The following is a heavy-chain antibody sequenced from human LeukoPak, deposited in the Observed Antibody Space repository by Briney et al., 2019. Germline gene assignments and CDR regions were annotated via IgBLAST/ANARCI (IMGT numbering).Heavy chain of an antibody. CDR3: THLADFWSGYFYFDY. Sequence: ESGPTLVKPTQTLTLTCTFSGFSLSTSGVGVGWIRQPPGKALEWLALIYWNDDKRYSPSLKSRLTITKDTSKNQVVLSMTNMDPVDTATYYCTHLADFWSGYFYFDYWGQGTLVTVSS. D-gene: IGHD3-3*01. V-gene: IGHV2-5*01. J-gene: IGHJ4*02. CDR2: IYWNDDK. CDR1: GFSLSTSGVG.